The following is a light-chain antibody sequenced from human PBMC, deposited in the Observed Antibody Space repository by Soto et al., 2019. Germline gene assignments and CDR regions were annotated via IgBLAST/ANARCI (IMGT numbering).Light chain of an antibody. Sequence: ALTQPASVSGSPGQSITISCTGTSSDVGRYDYVSWYQQYPGKAPKLMIHDVTNRPSGIPNRFSGSKSGSTASLTISGLQADDEADYYCSSFTSSNTPVVFGGGTKLT. V-gene: IGLV2-14*01. CDR2: DVT. CDR1: SSDVGRYDY. J-gene: IGLJ2*01. CDR3: SSFTSSNTPVV.